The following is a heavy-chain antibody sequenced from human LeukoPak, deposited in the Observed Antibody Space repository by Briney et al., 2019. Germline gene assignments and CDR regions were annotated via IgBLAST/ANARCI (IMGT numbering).Heavy chain of an antibody. Sequence: PGGSLRLSCAASGYTFSSYEMNWVRQAPGKGLEWVSYISTSGSTIYYEDSVKGRFTISRDNAKNSLYLQMNSLRAEDTAVYYCSRRYCSSTSCLLDYWGRGTLVTVSS. V-gene: IGHV3-48*03. CDR1: GYTFSSYE. D-gene: IGHD2-2*01. CDR3: SRRYCSSTSCLLDY. CDR2: ISTSGSTI. J-gene: IGHJ4*02.